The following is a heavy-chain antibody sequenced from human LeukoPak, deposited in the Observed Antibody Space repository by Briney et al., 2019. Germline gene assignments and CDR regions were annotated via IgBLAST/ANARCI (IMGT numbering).Heavy chain of an antibody. CDR2: IKQDGNEK. D-gene: IGHD6-13*01. CDR1: GFTVSSNY. V-gene: IGHV3-7*01. CDR3: ARVGTAEGTLEDY. J-gene: IGHJ4*02. Sequence: GGSLRLSCADSGFTVSSNYMSWVRQAPGKGLEWVANIKQDGNEKYCVDSVKGRFTISRDNAKNSLYLQMNSLRVEDTAVYYCARVGTAEGTLEDYWGQGTLVTVSS.